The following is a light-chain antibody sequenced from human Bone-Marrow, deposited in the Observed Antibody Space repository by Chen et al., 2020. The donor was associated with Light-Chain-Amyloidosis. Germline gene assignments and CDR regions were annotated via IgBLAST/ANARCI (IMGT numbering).Light chain of an antibody. Sequence: SYELTQPPSLSVSQGQMARITCSGDALPTKYAYWYQQKPGQAPVLVIHRDTERPSGISERFSGSSSGTTATLTSSGVQAEDEADYHCQSADSSGTYEVIFGGGTKLTVL. V-gene: IGLV3-25*03. CDR1: ALPTKY. CDR2: RDT. CDR3: QSADSSGTYEVI. J-gene: IGLJ2*01.